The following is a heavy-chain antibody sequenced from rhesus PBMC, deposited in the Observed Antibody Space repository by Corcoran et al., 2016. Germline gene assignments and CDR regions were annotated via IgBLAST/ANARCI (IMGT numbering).Heavy chain of an antibody. J-gene: IGHJ1*01. CDR1: GFTFSSYG. Sequence: EVQLVESGGGLVQPGGSLRLSCAASGFTFSSYGMHWVRQAPGKGLEGVAVISFDGSKKYYEESVKDRFIISRDNSKNMLYLQMNDPKLEDTAVYYCARDRERQLELYFEFWGQGALVTVSS. V-gene: IGHV3-54*02. D-gene: IGHD6-25*01. CDR2: ISFDGSKK. CDR3: ARDRERQLELYFEF.